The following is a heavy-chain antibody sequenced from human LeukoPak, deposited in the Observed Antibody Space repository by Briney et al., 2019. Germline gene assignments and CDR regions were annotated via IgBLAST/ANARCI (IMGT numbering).Heavy chain of an antibody. V-gene: IGHV4-59*01. J-gene: IGHJ6*02. CDR3: AKTYSSGLYYGMDV. CDR2: IYYSGST. Sequence: SETLSLTCTVSGGSISSYYWSWIRQPPGKGLEWIGYIYYSGSTNYNPSLKSRVTISVDTSKNQFSLKLSFVTAADTAVYYCAKTYSSGLYYGMDVWGQGTTVTVSS. D-gene: IGHD6-19*01. CDR1: GGSISSYY.